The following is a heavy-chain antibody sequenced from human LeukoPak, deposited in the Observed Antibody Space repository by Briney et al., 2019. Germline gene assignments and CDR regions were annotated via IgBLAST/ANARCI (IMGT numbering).Heavy chain of an antibody. D-gene: IGHD6-19*01. CDR2: ISYDGSNK. V-gene: IGHV3-30-3*01. CDR1: GFTFSSYA. Sequence: GGSLRLSCAASGFTFSSYAMHWVRQAPGKGLEWVAVISYDGSNKYYADSVKGRFTISRDNSKNTLYLQMNSLRAEDTAVYYCARDGGGSGWYLGLFYWGQGTLVTVSS. CDR3: ARDGGGSGWYLGLFY. J-gene: IGHJ4*02.